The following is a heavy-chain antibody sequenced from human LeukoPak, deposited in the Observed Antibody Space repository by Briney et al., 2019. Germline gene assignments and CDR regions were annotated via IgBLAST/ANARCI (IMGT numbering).Heavy chain of an antibody. CDR1: EFAFSNYW. CDR3: TTWGPWSHFDY. V-gene: IGHV3-7*01. CDR2: IKEDGTEK. D-gene: IGHD3-3*01. Sequence: GGSLRLSCAPSEFAFSNYWMSWVRQAPGKGLEWVANIKEDGTEKNYVGSVKGRFTISRDNAKNSLYLQMNSLRAEDTAVYYCTTWGPWSHFDYWGQGTLVIVSS. J-gene: IGHJ4*02.